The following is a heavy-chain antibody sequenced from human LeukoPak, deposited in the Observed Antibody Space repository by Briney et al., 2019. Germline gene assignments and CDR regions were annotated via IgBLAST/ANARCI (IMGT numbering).Heavy chain of an antibody. Sequence: SETLSLTCTVSGGSMSGSSYYWGWIRQPPGKGLEWIGSIHYTGSTYYNPSLKTRVTISVDTSKNQFSLRLSSVTAADTAVYYCARWMGGGWYYFGYWGQGTLVTVSS. J-gene: IGHJ4*01. D-gene: IGHD2-15*01. CDR3: ARWMGGGWYYFGY. V-gene: IGHV4-39*07. CDR2: IHYTGST. CDR1: GGSMSGSSYY.